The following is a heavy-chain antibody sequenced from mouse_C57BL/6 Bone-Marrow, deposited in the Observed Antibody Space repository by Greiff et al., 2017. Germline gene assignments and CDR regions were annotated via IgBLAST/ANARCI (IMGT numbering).Heavy chain of an antibody. D-gene: IGHD1-1*01. CDR1: GFTFSSYA. V-gene: IGHV5-4*01. Sequence: EVMLVESGGGLVKPGGSLKLSCAASGFTFSSYAMSWVRQTPEKRLEWVATISDGGSYTYYPDNVKGRFTISRDNAKNNLYLQMSHLKSEDTAMYYCARDRYYYGSSRYYFDYWGQGTTLTVSS. CDR2: ISDGGSYT. J-gene: IGHJ2*01. CDR3: ARDRYYYGSSRYYFDY.